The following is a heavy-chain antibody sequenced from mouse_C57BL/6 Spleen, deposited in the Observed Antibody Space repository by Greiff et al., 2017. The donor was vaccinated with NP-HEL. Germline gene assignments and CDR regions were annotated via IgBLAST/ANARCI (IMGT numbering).Heavy chain of an antibody. CDR3: AKDYLPYYAMDY. Sequence: QVQLQQSGPGLVQPSQSLSITCTASGFSLTSYGVHWVRQSPGKGLEWLGVIWRGGSTDYNAAFMSRLSITKDNSKSQVFFKMNSLKADDTAIYYCAKDYLPYYAMDYWGQGTSVTVSS. J-gene: IGHJ4*01. CDR1: GFSLTSYG. CDR2: IWRGGST. D-gene: IGHD2-1*01. V-gene: IGHV2-5*01.